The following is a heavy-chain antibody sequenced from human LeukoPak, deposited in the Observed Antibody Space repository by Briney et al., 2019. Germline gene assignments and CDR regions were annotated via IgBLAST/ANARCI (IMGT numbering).Heavy chain of an antibody. CDR3: GREVSGNIVFDY. CDR2: INPNTGVT. CDR1: GYSFTGYY. V-gene: IGHV1-2*02. Sequence: ASVKVSCKASGYSFTGYYMHWVRQAPGQGPEWMGWINPNTGVTKYEQNFQGRVTMTRDTSISTAYMELTRLRSDDTAVYYCGREVSGNIVFDYWGQGTLVTVSS. D-gene: IGHD4-23*01. J-gene: IGHJ4*02.